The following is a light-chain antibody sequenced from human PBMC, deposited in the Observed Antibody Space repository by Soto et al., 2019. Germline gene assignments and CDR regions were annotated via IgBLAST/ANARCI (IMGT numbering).Light chain of an antibody. J-gene: IGKJ1*01. CDR1: QSISSW. V-gene: IGKV1-5*03. CDR2: KAS. Sequence: DIQMTQSPSTLSASVGDRVTITCRASQSISSWLAWYQQKPGQAPKLLIYKASTLQSGVPSRFSGSGSGTEFTLAISSLHPDDSATYYCQQYNYNRTFGRVTKV. CDR3: QQYNYNRT.